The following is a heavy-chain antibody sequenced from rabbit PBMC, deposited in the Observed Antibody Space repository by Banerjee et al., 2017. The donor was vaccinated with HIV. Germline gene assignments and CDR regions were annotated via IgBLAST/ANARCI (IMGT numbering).Heavy chain of an antibody. J-gene: IGHJ4*01. D-gene: IGHD1-1*01. CDR3: ARTGALYYGFSL. V-gene: IGHV1S43*01. CDR1: GFSLSNNYY. Sequence: QEQLEESGGDLVKPGASLTLTCTASGFSLSNNYYMCWVRQAPGKGLEWIACIHTGSGSAYYASWVNGRFTISRSTSLNTVDLKMTSLTVADTATYFCARTGALYYGFSLWGPGTLVTVS. CDR2: IHTGSGSA.